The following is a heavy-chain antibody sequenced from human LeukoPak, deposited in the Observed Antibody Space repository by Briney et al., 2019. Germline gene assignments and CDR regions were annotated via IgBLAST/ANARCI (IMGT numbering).Heavy chain of an antibody. CDR3: ARGSTTFGHNWFDP. Sequence: TSQTLSLTCTVSGGSISSGGYYWSWIRQPPGKGLEWIGYIYHSGSTYYNPSLKSRVTISVDRSKNQFSLKLSSVTAADTAVYYCARGSTTFGHNWFDPWGQGTLVTVSS. D-gene: IGHD3-16*01. V-gene: IGHV4-30-2*01. CDR2: IYHSGST. CDR1: GGSISSGGYY. J-gene: IGHJ5*02.